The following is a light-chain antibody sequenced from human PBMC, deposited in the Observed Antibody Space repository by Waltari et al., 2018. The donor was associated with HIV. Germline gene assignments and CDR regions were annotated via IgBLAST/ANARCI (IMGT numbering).Light chain of an antibody. V-gene: IGLV2-18*02. Sequence: TQPPSVSGSLGQSVTIACSGTSSDIGSYNCVSWYQQPPGTAPKLIIYEVTNRPSAVAVRFPGSKSGNTASLTISDLQAEDEADYYCSSYTTSSTRVFGGGTQLTVL. CDR1: SSDIGSYNC. J-gene: IGLJ3*02. CDR3: SSYTTSSTRV. CDR2: EVT.